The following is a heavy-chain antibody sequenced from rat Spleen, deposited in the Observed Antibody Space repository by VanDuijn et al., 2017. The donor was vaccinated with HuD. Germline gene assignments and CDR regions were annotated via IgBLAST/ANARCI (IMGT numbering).Heavy chain of an antibody. Sequence: VQLVESGGGLVQPGRSLKLSCVASGFTFSDYGMDWIRQPPGKGLEWMAIIWGDGNTAFNPTLSSRLSINRDTSKSQVFLKMSSLQTEDTATYYCVRDHGYSSYEVWFTYWGQGTLVTVSS. D-gene: IGHD1-2*01. CDR3: VRDHGYSSYEVWFTY. J-gene: IGHJ3*01. V-gene: IGHV2-32*01. CDR2: IWGDGNT. CDR1: GFTFSDYG.